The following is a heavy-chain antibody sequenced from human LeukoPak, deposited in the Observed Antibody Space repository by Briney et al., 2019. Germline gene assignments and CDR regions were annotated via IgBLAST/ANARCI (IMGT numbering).Heavy chain of an antibody. CDR2: ILASGGPT. D-gene: IGHD2-8*01. V-gene: IGHV3-23*01. J-gene: IGHJ4*02. Sequence: GGSLRLSCAASGFIVSSDYMSWVRQAPGKGLQWVANILASGGPTYYADSVKGRFIISRDNSKNTVYLQMNSLRVEDTAIYYCAKDLRPDGVDNFDHWGQGILVTVSS. CDR1: GFIVSSDY. CDR3: AKDLRPDGVDNFDH.